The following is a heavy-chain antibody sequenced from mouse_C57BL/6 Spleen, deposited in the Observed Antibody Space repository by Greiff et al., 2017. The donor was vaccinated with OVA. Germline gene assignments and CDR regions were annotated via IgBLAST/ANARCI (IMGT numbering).Heavy chain of an antibody. D-gene: IGHD1-1*01. CDR2: ISDGGSYT. CDR3: ARDPTVVATRYFDV. J-gene: IGHJ1*03. Sequence: EVQGVESGGGLVKPGGSLKLSCAASGFTFSSYAMSWVRQTPEKRLEWVATISDGGSYTYYPDNVKGRFTISRDNAKNNLYLQMSHLKSEDTAMYYCARDPTVVATRYFDVWGTGTTVTVSS. V-gene: IGHV5-4*01. CDR1: GFTFSSYA.